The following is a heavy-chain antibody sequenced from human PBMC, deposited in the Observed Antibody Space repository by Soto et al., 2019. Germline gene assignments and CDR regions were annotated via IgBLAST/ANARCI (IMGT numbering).Heavy chain of an antibody. J-gene: IGHJ5*02. D-gene: IGHD3-10*01. V-gene: IGHV4-39*01. CDR1: GGSISSSSYY. CDR3: ARFYGFYP. CDR2: IYYSGST. Sequence: SATLSLTCTVSGGSISSSSYYWGWIRQPPGKGLEWIGSIYYSGSTYYNPSLKSRVTISVDTSKNQFSLKLSSVTAADTALYECARFYGFYPCGQGNLVTVSS.